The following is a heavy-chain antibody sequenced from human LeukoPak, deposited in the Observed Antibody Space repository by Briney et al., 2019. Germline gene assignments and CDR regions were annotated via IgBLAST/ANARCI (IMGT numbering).Heavy chain of an antibody. V-gene: IGHV3-48*04. J-gene: IGHJ4*02. D-gene: IGHD3-22*01. CDR1: GFTFTIYS. CDR3: ARGGIFNPYEL. Sequence: GGSLRLSCAASGFTFTIYSMNWVRQAPGKGLEWVSFISSGSNTIYNADSVKGRFTISRDNAKKSLYLQMNSLRAEDTAVYYCARGGIFNPYELWGQGTLVTVSS. CDR2: ISSGSNTI.